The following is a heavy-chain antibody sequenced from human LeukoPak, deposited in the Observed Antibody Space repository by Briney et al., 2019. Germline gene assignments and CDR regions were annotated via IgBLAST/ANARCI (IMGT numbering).Heavy chain of an antibody. V-gene: IGHV1-3*03. J-gene: IGHJ4*02. CDR2: INAGNGNT. CDR1: GYTFTSYA. Sequence: ASVKVSCKASGYTFTSYAMHWVRQAPGQRLEWMGWINAGNGNTKYSQEFQGRVTITRDTSASTAYMELSSLRSEDMAVYYCARDLNNHYDSSGYYRTGPYYFDYWGQGTLVTVSS. CDR3: ARDLNNHYDSSGYYRTGPYYFDY. D-gene: IGHD3-22*01.